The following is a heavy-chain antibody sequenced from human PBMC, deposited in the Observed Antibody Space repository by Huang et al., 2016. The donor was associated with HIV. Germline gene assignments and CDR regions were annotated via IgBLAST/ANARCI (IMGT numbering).Heavy chain of an antibody. CDR3: ARGFGGYSSEDALGL. Sequence: QVQLLESGGGVVQPGRSLRLSCAASDFAFSTFAMHWVRQAPAKGPVWVAVISYDVSNKNHADSVGGRFSISRDNSKSTLFLQMNSLRGDDSAVYYCARGFGGYSSEDALGLWGQGTMVTVSS. CDR1: DFAFSTFA. V-gene: IGHV3-30*04. J-gene: IGHJ3*01. CDR2: ISYDVSNK. D-gene: IGHD5-18*01.